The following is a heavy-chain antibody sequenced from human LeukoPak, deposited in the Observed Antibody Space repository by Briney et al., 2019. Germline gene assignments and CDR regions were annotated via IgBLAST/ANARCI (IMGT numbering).Heavy chain of an antibody. J-gene: IGHJ4*02. CDR3: TRGPWYYDSSGYIDY. D-gene: IGHD3-22*01. CDR1: GFTFGDYA. Sequence: GGSLRLSCTASGFTFGDYAMSWFRQAPGKGLEWVGFIRSKGYGGTTEYAASVKGRFTISRDDSKSIAYLQMYSLKTEDTAVYYCTRGPWYYDSSGYIDYWGQGALVTVSS. CDR2: IRSKGYGGTT. V-gene: IGHV3-49*03.